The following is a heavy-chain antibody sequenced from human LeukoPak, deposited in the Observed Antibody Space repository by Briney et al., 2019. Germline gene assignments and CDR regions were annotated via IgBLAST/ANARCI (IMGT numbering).Heavy chain of an antibody. CDR2: ISWDGGST. CDR3: AKEDATSRGGFDY. J-gene: IGHJ4*02. CDR1: GFTFDDYA. V-gene: IGHV3-43D*03. D-gene: IGHD3-10*01. Sequence: GGSLRLSCAASGFTFDDYAMHWVRHAPGKGLEWVSLISWDGGSTYYADSVKGRFTISRDNSKNSLYLQMNSLRAEDTALYYCAKEDATSRGGFDYWGQGTLVTVSS.